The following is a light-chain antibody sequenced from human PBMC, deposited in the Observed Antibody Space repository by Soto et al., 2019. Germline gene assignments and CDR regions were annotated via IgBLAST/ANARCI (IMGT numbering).Light chain of an antibody. CDR2: AAC. CDR3: QQSYSTPRT. J-gene: IGKJ2*01. V-gene: IGKV1-39*01. Sequence: DIQMTQSPSSLSASVGDRVTITCRASQRITTYLNWYQQKPGQAPELLIYAACSLQSGVPSRFSGSGSGTDFTLTITSLQSEDFATYYCQQSYSTPRTFGQGTKLEIK. CDR1: QRITTY.